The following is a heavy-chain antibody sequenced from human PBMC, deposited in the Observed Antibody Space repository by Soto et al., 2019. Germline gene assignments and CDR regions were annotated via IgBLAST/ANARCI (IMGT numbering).Heavy chain of an antibody. CDR2: VDWNRGNA. Sequence: EVHLVESGGGLVQPGRSLRLSCAASGFTFDDFALHWVRRAPGKGLEWVSGVDWNRGNAAYENSVKGRFTVSSDSAKNTLYLDLSSVRQDDTALYYCAKAARLVTPWFDPWGQGTLVTVSS. CDR1: GFTFDDFA. V-gene: IGHV3-9*01. CDR3: AKAARLVTPWFDP. D-gene: IGHD3-9*01. J-gene: IGHJ5*02.